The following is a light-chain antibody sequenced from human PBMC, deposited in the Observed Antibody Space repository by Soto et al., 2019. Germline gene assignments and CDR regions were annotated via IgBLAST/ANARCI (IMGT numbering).Light chain of an antibody. CDR2: AAF. Sequence: IQLTQSPSSLSASVGDRVTISCRASQGIGTYLAWYQQKPGKAPKLLIYAAFTLHSGVLARFIGRRSGTDFTLPIISLQSEVFATYYCQQFNSYPHTFGQGTRLEIK. CDR1: QGIGTY. CDR3: QQFNSYPHT. V-gene: IGKV1-9*01. J-gene: IGKJ5*01.